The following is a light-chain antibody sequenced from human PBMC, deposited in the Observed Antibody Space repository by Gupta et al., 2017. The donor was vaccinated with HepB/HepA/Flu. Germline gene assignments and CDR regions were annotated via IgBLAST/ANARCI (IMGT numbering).Light chain of an antibody. Sequence: QSSLTQPASVSGSRRQSITISCAGTSSDVGGYNFVSWCQQHPGKAPQFIIFDVSNRPSGISDRFSGSKSGNTASLTISGLQAEDEADYYCASYTSSNSLVFGTGTKVTVL. CDR2: DVS. V-gene: IGLV2-14*01. CDR1: SSDVGGYNF. J-gene: IGLJ1*01. CDR3: ASYTSSNSLV.